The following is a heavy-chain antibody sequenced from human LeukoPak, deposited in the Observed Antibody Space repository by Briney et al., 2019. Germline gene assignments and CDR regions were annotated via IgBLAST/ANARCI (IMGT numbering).Heavy chain of an antibody. V-gene: IGHV4-4*08. Sequence: KPSETLSLTCTVSGVSISSNYWSWIRQPPGKGLEWNGLEWIGYIHANGDTNYNPSLNRRVTTSLDSSRRHLSLNLSSLTAADTAVYFCAGYDHSNYLAYWGQGILVTVSS. CDR3: AGYDHSNYLAY. J-gene: IGHJ4*02. CDR2: IHANGDT. CDR1: GVSISSNY. D-gene: IGHD4-11*01.